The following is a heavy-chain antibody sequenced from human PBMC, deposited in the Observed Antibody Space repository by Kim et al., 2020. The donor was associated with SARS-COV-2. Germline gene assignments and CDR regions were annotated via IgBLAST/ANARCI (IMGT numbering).Heavy chain of an antibody. V-gene: IGHV3-21*01. CDR2: ISSSSSYI. Sequence: GGSLRLSCAASGFTFSSYSMNWVRQAPGKGLEWVSSISSSSSYIYYADSVKGRFTISRDNAKNSLYLQMNSLRAEDTAVYYCAREKSRTVALDYWGQGTLVTVSS. CDR3: AREKSRTVALDY. D-gene: IGHD4-17*01. CDR1: GFTFSSYS. J-gene: IGHJ4*02.